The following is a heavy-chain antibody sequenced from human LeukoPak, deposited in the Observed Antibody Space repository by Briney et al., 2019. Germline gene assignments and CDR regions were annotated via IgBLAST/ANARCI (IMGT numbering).Heavy chain of an antibody. CDR1: GYSISSGYY. Sequence: PETLSLTCTVSGYSISSGYYWGWIRQPPGKGLEWIGSIYHSGSTFDNPSLKSRVTISVDTSKNQFSLKLSSVTAADTAVYYCARGRGRGYSYGHRGAGYYYYMDVWGKGTTVTVSS. CDR2: IYHSGST. J-gene: IGHJ6*03. D-gene: IGHD5-18*01. CDR3: ARGRGRGYSYGHRGAGYYYYMDV. V-gene: IGHV4-38-2*02.